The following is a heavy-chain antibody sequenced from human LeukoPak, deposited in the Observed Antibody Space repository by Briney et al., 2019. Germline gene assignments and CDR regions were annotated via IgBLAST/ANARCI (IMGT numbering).Heavy chain of an antibody. D-gene: IGHD3-22*01. CDR1: GFTFSSYS. V-gene: IGHV3-21*01. J-gene: IGHJ6*02. CDR2: ISSSSSYI. CDR3: ASPDDSSGFL. Sequence: SGGSPRLSCAASGFTFSSYSMNWVRQAPGKGLEWVSSISSSSSYIYYADSVKGRFTISRDNAKNSLYLQMNSLRAEDTAVYYCASPDDSSGFLWGQGTTVTVSS.